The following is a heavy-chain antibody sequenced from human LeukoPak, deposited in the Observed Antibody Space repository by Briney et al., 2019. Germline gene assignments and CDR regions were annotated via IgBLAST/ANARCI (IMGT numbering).Heavy chain of an antibody. V-gene: IGHV4-28*03. CDR1: GYSISSNHW. CDR3: ARGVAAPGTGGLSWFDP. Sequence: SGTLSLTCAVSGYSISSNHWWGWIRQPPGKGLEWIGYIFYAGSTYYNPSLKSRVTMSVDTSKNQFSLKLSFVTAADTAVYYCARGVAAPGTGGLSWFDPWGQGTLVTVSS. CDR2: IFYAGST. J-gene: IGHJ5*02. D-gene: IGHD6-13*01.